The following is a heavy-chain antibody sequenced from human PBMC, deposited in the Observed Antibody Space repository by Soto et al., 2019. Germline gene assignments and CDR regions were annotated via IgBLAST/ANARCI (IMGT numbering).Heavy chain of an antibody. V-gene: IGHV5-51*01. Sequence: PGESLKISRKGSGYSFTSYWIGWVRQMPGKGLEWMGIIYPGDSDTRYSPSFQGQVTISADKSISTAYLQWSSLKASDTAMYYCARHRIVIPAGTVYYYYGMDVWGQGTTVTVSS. J-gene: IGHJ6*02. CDR1: GYSFTSYW. CDR3: ARHRIVIPAGTVYYYYGMDV. CDR2: IYPGDSDT. D-gene: IGHD6-19*01.